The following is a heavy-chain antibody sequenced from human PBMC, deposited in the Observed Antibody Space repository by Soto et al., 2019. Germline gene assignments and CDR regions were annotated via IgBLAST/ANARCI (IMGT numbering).Heavy chain of an antibody. V-gene: IGHV4-34*01. CDR2: INHSGST. D-gene: IGHD6-19*01. Sequence: SETLSLTCAVYGGSFSGYYWSWIRQPPGKGLEWIGEINHSGSTDYSPSLKSRVTMSIDTSQNQFSLNLRSVTPADTAVYYCARLAPLILAGNSYYHAMDVWAQGTPVTRLL. CDR1: GGSFSGYY. CDR3: ARLAPLILAGNSYYHAMDV. J-gene: IGHJ6*02.